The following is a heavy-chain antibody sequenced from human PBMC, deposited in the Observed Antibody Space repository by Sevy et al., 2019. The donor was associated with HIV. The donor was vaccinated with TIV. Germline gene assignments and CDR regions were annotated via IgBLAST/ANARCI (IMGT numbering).Heavy chain of an antibody. V-gene: IGHV4-59*01. J-gene: IGHJ6*03. CDR2: IYYSGST. Sequence: SETLSLTCTVSGGSIRSYYWSWIRQPPGKGLEWIGYIYYSGSTNYNPSLKSRVTISVDTSKEQFSLKLSSVTAADTAVYYCASGDYYYYYYMDAWGKGTTVTVAS. CDR3: ASGDYYYYYYMDA. CDR1: GGSIRSYY.